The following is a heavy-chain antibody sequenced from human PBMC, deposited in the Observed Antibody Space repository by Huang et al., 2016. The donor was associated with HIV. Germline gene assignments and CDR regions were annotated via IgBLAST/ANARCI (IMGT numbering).Heavy chain of an antibody. CDR3: ARSGPRWGLATIWTLVY. V-gene: IGHV1-69*12. Sequence: QVQLVQSGAEVKKPGSSVKLSCQSSGGGSNSYAISWVRPARGEGLEWMEGISPIFGTTDYAPRFQGRVTITADESTNTAYIELSSLEYDDTALYYCARSGPRWGLATIWTLVYWGQGTLVTVSS. CDR2: ISPIFGTT. D-gene: IGHD5-12*01. J-gene: IGHJ4*02. CDR1: GGGSNSYA.